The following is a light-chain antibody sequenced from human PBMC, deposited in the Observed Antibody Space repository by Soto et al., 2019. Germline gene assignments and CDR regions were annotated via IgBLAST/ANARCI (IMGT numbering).Light chain of an antibody. CDR3: QQYGRSPFT. V-gene: IGKV3-20*01. Sequence: EIVLTQSPGTLSLSPGERATLSCRPSRGVSSNTLAWYQQRPGQAPRVVIYGASTRATGIPERFSGSGSGTDFTLTISRLEPEDFAVYYCQQYGRSPFTFGPGTKVDIK. J-gene: IGKJ3*01. CDR1: RGVSSNT. CDR2: GAS.